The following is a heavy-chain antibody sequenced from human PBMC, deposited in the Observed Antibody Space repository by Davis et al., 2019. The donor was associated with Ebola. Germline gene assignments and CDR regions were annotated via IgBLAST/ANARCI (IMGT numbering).Heavy chain of an antibody. Sequence: PSETLSLTCGVSGGSVSTSYSWGWVRQPPGKGLEWIVGVFSTGNSYYNPSLKSRVTMSVDTSKNQLSLKLTSVTAADTAVYYCARGAFRRKYQLLYGNYYYYMDVWGKGTSVSVS. D-gene: IGHD2-2*01. J-gene: IGHJ6*03. CDR2: VFSTGNS. CDR3: ARGAFRRKYQLLYGNYYYYMDV. CDR1: GGSVSTSYS. V-gene: IGHV4-39*07.